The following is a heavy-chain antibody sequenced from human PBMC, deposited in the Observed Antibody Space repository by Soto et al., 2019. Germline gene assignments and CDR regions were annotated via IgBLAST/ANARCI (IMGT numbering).Heavy chain of an antibody. CDR1: GGSVSSGSYY. D-gene: IGHD2-21*02. Sequence: SETLSLTCTVSGGSVSSGSYYWSWIRQPPGKGLEWIGYIYYSGSTNYNPSLKSRVTISVDTSKNQFSLKLSSVTAADTAVYYCARDKTETGLDYWGQGTLVTVS. CDR3: ARDKTETGLDY. J-gene: IGHJ4*02. V-gene: IGHV4-61*01. CDR2: IYYSGST.